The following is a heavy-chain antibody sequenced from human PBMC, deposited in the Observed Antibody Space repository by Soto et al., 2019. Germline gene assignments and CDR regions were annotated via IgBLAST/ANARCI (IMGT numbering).Heavy chain of an antibody. D-gene: IGHD6-19*01. CDR1: GYSVSSGDFY. CDR2: IYSSGSA. V-gene: IGHV4-61*08. J-gene: IGHJ6*02. CDR3: ARGFSSVSMDA. Sequence: XETLSLTCTVAGYSVSSGDFYWSWIRQPPGKGLEWIGYIYSSGSANYNPSLKSRVTISRDTSKNQISLKVASVTAADTAGYYCARGFSSVSMDAWGQGTTVTV.